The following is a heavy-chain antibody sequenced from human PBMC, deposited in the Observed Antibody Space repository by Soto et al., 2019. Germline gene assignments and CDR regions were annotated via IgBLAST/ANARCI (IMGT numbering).Heavy chain of an antibody. CDR2: INPNSGGT. V-gene: IGHV1-2*02. D-gene: IGHD4-17*01. Sequence: ASVKVSCKASGYTFTGYYMHWVRQAPGQGLEWMGWINPNSGGTNYVQKFQGRVTMTRDTSISTAYMELSRLRSDDTAVYYCARDYGDYLFDYWGQGTLGTFSS. J-gene: IGHJ4*02. CDR1: GYTFTGYY. CDR3: ARDYGDYLFDY.